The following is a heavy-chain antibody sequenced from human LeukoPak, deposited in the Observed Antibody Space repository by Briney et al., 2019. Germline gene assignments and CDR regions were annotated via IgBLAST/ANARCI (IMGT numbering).Heavy chain of an antibody. D-gene: IGHD3-10*02. CDR2: AGWAGGTT. V-gene: IGHV3-43*01. Sequence: GGSLRLSCATSGFNFDRYTIHWVRHAPGKGLEWVSLAGWAGGTTFYSDSVRGRFTISRDSGRKSVYLQMNSLTTDDTAFYFCAKELDTMFFDYWGQGALVTVSS. CDR3: AKELDTMFFDY. CDR1: GFNFDRYT. J-gene: IGHJ4*02.